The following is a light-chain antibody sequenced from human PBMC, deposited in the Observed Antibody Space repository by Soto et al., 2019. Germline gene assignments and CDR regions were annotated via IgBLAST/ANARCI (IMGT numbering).Light chain of an antibody. V-gene: IGKV1-13*02. CDR2: DAS. CDR1: PGISNT. Sequence: IQLTQSPSSLSASVGDRVTITCRASPGISNTLTWYQQKPGKPPKLLIYDASRCESGVPSRFSGSGSGTDFTLTISSLQPEDFATYYCQQFNSYPLTFGGGTEVDIK. CDR3: QQFNSYPLT. J-gene: IGKJ4*01.